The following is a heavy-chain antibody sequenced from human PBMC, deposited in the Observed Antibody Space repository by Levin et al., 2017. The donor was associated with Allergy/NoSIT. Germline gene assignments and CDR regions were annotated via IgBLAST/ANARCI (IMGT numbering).Heavy chain of an antibody. D-gene: IGHD3-22*01. CDR3: ARDLSSSGYFDY. CDR1: GGSISSYY. Sequence: SETLSLTCTVSGGSISSYYWSWIRQPPGKGLEWIGYIYYSGSTNYNPSLKSRVTISVDTSKNQFSLKLSSVTAADTAVYYCARDLSSSGYFDYWGQGTLVTVSS. J-gene: IGHJ4*02. CDR2: IYYSGST. V-gene: IGHV4-59*01.